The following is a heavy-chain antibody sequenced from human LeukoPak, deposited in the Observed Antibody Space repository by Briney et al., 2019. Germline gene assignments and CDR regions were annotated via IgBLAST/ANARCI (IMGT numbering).Heavy chain of an antibody. Sequence: AGGSLRLSCTASGFTFDDYGMSWVRQAPGKRLEWVSSVSTSSSYIYYADSVKGRFTISRDNAKKSLYLLMNSLRAEDTAVYYCARVWTGQWPPHYYYMDVWGKGTTVTISS. CDR1: GFTFDDYG. D-gene: IGHD6-19*01. CDR2: VSTSSSYI. J-gene: IGHJ6*03. CDR3: ARVWTGQWPPHYYYMDV. V-gene: IGHV3-21*01.